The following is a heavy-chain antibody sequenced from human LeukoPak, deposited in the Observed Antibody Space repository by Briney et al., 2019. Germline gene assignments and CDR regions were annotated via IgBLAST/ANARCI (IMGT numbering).Heavy chain of an antibody. J-gene: IGHJ4*02. V-gene: IGHV3-7*01. CDR2: IKQDGSEK. CDR3: ATGATYYGSGSYFDY. CDR1: GFTFSSYW. D-gene: IGHD3-10*01. Sequence: GGSLRLSCAASGFTFSSYWMSWVRQAPGKGLEWVANIKQDGSEKYYVDSVKGRFTISRDNAKNSLYLQMNSLRAEDTAVYYCATGATYYGSGSYFDYWGQGTLVTVSS.